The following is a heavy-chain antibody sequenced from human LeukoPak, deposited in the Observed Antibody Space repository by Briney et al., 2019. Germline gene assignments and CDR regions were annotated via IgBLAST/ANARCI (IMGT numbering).Heavy chain of an antibody. CDR3: AKDRTDCSGGSCYPYYFDY. CDR1: GYTFSSYA. CDR2: ISGSGGST. Sequence: GGSLRLSCAVSGYTFSSYAMSGGRRAPGRGLEGFLAISGSGGSTYYADSVKGRFTISRDNSKNTVYLQMNSLRAEDTAVYYCAKDRTDCSGGSCYPYYFDYWGQGTLVTVSS. V-gene: IGHV3-23*01. D-gene: IGHD2-15*01. J-gene: IGHJ4*02.